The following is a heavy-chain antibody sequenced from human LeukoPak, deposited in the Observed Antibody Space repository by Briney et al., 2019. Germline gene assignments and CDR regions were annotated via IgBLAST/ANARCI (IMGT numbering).Heavy chain of an antibody. CDR2: INPSGGST. J-gene: IGHJ4*02. V-gene: IGHV1-46*01. CDR1: GYTFTSYY. D-gene: IGHD6-13*01. CDR3: ARGLAGAPPPWGSSWDRYTFDY. Sequence: ASVKVSCKASGYTFTSYYMHWVRQAPGQGLEWMGIINPSGGSTSYAQKFQGRVTMTRDTSTSTVYMELSSLRSEDTAVYYCARGLAGAPPPWGSSWDRYTFDYWGQGNLVTVSS.